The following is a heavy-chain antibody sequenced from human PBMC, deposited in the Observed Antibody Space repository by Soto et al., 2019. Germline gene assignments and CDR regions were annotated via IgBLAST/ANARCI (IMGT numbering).Heavy chain of an antibody. CDR2: INVGNGNT. CDR3: ARERWASGSRWFDP. J-gene: IGHJ5*02. Sequence: QVQLVQSGAEEKKPGASVKVSCKVSGYTFISYSMHWVRQAPGQRIAWMGWINVGNGNTKYSQKIQGRVTITIDTSASTGYMVLSSLRSEDTAVYYCARERWASGSRWFDPWGQGTLVTVSS. CDR1: GYTFISYS. D-gene: IGHD6-19*01. V-gene: IGHV1-3*05.